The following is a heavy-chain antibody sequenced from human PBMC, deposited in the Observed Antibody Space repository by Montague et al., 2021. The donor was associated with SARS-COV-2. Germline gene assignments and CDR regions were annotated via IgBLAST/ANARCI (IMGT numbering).Heavy chain of an antibody. CDR3: ARTYYYGSGSYYTYYFDY. J-gene: IGHJ4*02. Sequence: PALVKPTQTLTLTCTFSGFSPSTSGMCVSWIRQPPGEALEWLALIDWDDDKYYSTSLKTRLTISKDTSKNQVVPTMTNMDPVGTATYYCARTYYYGSGSYYTYYFDYWGQGTLVTVSS. CDR2: IDWDDDK. CDR1: GFSPSTSGMC. V-gene: IGHV2-70*01. D-gene: IGHD3-10*01.